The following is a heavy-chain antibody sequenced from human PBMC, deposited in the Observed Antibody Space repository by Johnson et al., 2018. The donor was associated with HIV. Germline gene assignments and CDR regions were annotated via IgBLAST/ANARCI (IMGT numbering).Heavy chain of an antibody. CDR3: AREGWELLYAFDI. V-gene: IGHV3-7*01. D-gene: IGHD1-26*01. CDR2: IKQDGSEK. Sequence: VQVVESGGGVVQPGGSLRLSCAASGFTFSNYGMHWVRQAPGKGLEWVANIKQDGSEKYYVDSVKGRFTISRDNAKNSLYLQMNSLRAEDTAVYYCAREGWELLYAFDIWGQGTMVTVSS. J-gene: IGHJ3*02. CDR1: GFTFSNYG.